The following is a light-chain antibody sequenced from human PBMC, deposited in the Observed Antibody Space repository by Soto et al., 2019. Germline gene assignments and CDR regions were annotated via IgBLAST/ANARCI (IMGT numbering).Light chain of an antibody. CDR3: QHYNSYSES. V-gene: IGKV1-5*03. CDR1: QTISSW. J-gene: IGKJ1*01. Sequence: DIQMTQSPSTLSGSVGDRVTITCRASQTISSWLAWYQQKPGKAPKLLIYKASTLKSGVPSRFSGSGSGTEFTLTIRSLQPDDFATYYRQHYNSYSESFGQGTKVDLK. CDR2: KAS.